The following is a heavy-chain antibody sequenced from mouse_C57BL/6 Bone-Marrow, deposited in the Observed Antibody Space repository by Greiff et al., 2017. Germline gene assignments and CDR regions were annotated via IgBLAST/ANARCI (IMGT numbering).Heavy chain of an antibody. CDR1: GFTFSDAW. CDR3: TETLFAY. Sequence: EVKLQESGGGLVQPGGSMKLSCAASGFTFSDAWMDWVRQSPEKGLEWVAEIRNKANNPATYYAESVKVRFTISRDDSKSSVYLQMNSLRAEDTGIYYCTETLFAYWGQGTLVTVSA. J-gene: IGHJ3*01. CDR2: IRNKANNPAT. V-gene: IGHV6-6*01.